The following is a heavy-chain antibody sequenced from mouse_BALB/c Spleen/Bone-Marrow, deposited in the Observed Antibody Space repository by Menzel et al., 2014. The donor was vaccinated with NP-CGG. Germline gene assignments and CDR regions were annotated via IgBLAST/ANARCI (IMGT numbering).Heavy chain of an antibody. CDR1: GYTFTSYW. V-gene: IGHV1S81*02. J-gene: IGHJ1*01. D-gene: IGHD2-3*01. CDR3: ARWLLQYFDV. CDR2: IIPSNGRT. Sequence: QVQLQQSGAELVKPGASVKLSCKSSGYTFTSYWMHWVKPRPGQGLEWIGEIIPSNGRTNYNEKFKSKATLTVDKSSNTAYMQLSSLTSEDSAVYYCARWLLQYFDVWGAGTTVTVSS.